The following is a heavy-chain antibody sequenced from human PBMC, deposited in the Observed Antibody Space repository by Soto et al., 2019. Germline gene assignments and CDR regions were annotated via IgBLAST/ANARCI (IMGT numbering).Heavy chain of an antibody. CDR1: AFAFSNHA. J-gene: IGHJ4*02. CDR2: ISYDGSNK. V-gene: IGHV3-30-3*01. CDR3: ARPWASTTMVHSSFDY. D-gene: IGHD5-18*01. Sequence: PLRLSCAASAFAFSNHAMHWVRQAPGKGLERVAIISYDGSNKYYADSVKGRFTISRDNSKNTLNLQMNSLRPEDTAVYYCARPWASTTMVHSSFDYWGQGTPVTVSS.